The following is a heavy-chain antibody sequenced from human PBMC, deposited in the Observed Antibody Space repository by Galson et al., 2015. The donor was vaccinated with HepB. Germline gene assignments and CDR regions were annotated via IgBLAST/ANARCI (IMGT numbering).Heavy chain of an antibody. D-gene: IGHD1-26*01. CDR2: ISPFHDSP. Sequence: SVKVSCKASGYRFTSYGISWARQAPGQGLEWVGWISPFHDSPRYAVKLQGRVTMTTDPSTDTAYMELRSLRSDDTAVYYCVRAYRPSGSYIFDYWGQGTQVTVSS. J-gene: IGHJ4*02. CDR3: VRAYRPSGSYIFDY. V-gene: IGHV1-18*01. CDR1: GYRFTSYG.